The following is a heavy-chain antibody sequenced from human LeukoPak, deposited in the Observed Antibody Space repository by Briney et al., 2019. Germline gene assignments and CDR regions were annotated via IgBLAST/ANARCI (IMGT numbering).Heavy chain of an antibody. Sequence: PSETLSLTCTVSGGSIYLYYWSWIRQPPGKGLEWIGYVYHSGSSNYNPSLKSRVTISEDTSNNQISLKLSSVTAADTAVYYCASSQWVVPGSHWGQETLVTVSS. CDR2: VYHSGSS. V-gene: IGHV4-59*08. CDR1: GGSIYLYY. D-gene: IGHD6-19*01. CDR3: ASSQWVVPGSH. J-gene: IGHJ4*02.